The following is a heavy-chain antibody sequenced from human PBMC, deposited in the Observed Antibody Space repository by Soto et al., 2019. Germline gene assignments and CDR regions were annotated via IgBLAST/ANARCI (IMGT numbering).Heavy chain of an antibody. J-gene: IGHJ6*02. CDR2: IYHSGST. Sequence: SETLSLTCAVSGGSISSSNWWSWVRQPPGKGLEWIGEIYHSGSTNYNPSLKSRVTISVDKSKNQFSLKLSSVTAADTAVYYCTIKSRNYYYGMDVWGQGTTVTVSS. V-gene: IGHV4-4*02. CDR3: TIKSRNYYYGMDV. CDR1: GGSISSSNW.